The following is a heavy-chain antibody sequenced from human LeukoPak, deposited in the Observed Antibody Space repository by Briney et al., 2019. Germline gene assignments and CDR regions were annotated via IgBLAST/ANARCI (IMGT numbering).Heavy chain of an antibody. CDR3: ARDADTSEFFSWLDL. CDR2: FYIGDST. Sequence: GGSLRLSCAASGFTVSSSYMYWVRQAPGKGLEWVSFFYIGDSTYYAESVRGRFTISRDNSKNTLYLLMNSLIPEDTAVYYCARDADTSEFFSWLDLWGQGTLVTVSS. V-gene: IGHV3-53*01. D-gene: IGHD3-22*01. J-gene: IGHJ5*02. CDR1: GFTVSSSY.